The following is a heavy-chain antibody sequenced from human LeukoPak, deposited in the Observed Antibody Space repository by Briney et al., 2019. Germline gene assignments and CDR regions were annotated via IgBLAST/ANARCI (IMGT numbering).Heavy chain of an antibody. CDR2: IKSRTDCETT. V-gene: IGHV3-15*01. Sequence: GGSLRLSCEVSGLNFTNAGKSWVRQPPGQGLEWVGRIKSRTDCETTDYGAPVKGIFTISRDDSKNTLYLQLSSLRFDDTAVYYCTTPFTSLHGGYSDYWGQGTLVTVSS. CDR1: GLNFTNAG. D-gene: IGHD2-15*01. J-gene: IGHJ4*02. CDR3: TTPFTSLHGGYSDY.